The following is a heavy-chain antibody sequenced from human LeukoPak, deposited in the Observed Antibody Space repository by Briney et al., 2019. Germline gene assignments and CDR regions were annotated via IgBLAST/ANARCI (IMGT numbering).Heavy chain of an antibody. V-gene: IGHV3-23*01. CDR3: AKDLPAYCGGDRYGMDV. Sequence: GGSLRLSCAASGFTFSSYAMSWVRQAPGKGLEWVSAISGSGGSTYCADSVKGRFTISRDNSKNTLYLQMNSLRAEDTAVYYCAKDLPAYCGGDRYGMDVWGQGTTVTVSS. J-gene: IGHJ6*02. D-gene: IGHD2-21*02. CDR1: GFTFSSYA. CDR2: ISGSGGST.